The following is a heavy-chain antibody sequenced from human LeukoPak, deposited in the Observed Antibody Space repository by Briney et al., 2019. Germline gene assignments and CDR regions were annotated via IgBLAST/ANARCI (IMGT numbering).Heavy chain of an antibody. CDR3: AGTYRATYYYDSSGYWGAFDI. D-gene: IGHD3-22*01. CDR1: GYSISSGYY. CDR2: IYHSGST. Sequence: SETLSLTCTVSGYSISSGYYWGWIRQPPGQGLEWIGSIYHSGSTYYNPSLKSRVTISVDTSKNQFSLKLSSVTAADTAVYYCAGTYRATYYYDSSGYWGAFDIWGQGTMVTVSS. J-gene: IGHJ3*02. V-gene: IGHV4-38-2*02.